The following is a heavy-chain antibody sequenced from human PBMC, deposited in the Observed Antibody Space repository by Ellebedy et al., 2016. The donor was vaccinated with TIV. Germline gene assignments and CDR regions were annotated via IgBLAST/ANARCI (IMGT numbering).Heavy chain of an antibody. Sequence: GESLKISCAASGFTFSNFGMPWVRQAPGKGLEWVAVVSFDGRTKYYADSVKGRFTISRDSSKNTLYLQMNSLRVEDTAIYYCAKDLARRGGYDFDSWGQGTLVTVSS. CDR1: GFTFSNFG. CDR3: AKDLARRGGYDFDS. V-gene: IGHV3-30*18. J-gene: IGHJ4*02. CDR2: VSFDGRTK. D-gene: IGHD5-12*01.